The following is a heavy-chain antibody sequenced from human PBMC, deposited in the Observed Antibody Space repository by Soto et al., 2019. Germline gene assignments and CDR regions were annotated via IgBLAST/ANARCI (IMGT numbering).Heavy chain of an antibody. J-gene: IGHJ5*02. CDR2: IYWDDDK. V-gene: IGHV2-5*02. Sequence: QITLKESGPTLVKPTQTLTLTCTFSGFSLSTSGVGVGWIRQPPGKALEWLALIYWDDDKRYSPSLKSRLTITKDTSKNHVVLTMTIMDPVDTATYYCAHRISAAPYGSGSPNWFDPWGQGTLVTVSS. CDR1: GFSLSTSGVG. CDR3: AHRISAAPYGSGSPNWFDP. D-gene: IGHD3-10*01.